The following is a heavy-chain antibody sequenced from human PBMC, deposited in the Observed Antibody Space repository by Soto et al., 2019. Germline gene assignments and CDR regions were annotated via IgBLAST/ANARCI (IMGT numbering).Heavy chain of an antibody. Sequence: GKSLEISRQGSGYSFNSYFITWVRQMPGKGLEWMGKIDPGDSYTDYSPSFQSHVTFSVXXXIXXXHXHWXXLXAPDTAIYYCARLGGLTRILWGRGTMVTVSS. D-gene: IGHD1-20*01. CDR3: ARLGGLTRIL. V-gene: IGHV5-10-1*01. CDR2: IDPGDSYT. CDR1: GYSFNSYF. J-gene: IGHJ3*01.